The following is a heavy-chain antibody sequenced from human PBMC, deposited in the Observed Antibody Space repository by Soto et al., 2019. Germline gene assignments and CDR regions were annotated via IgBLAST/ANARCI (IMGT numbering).Heavy chain of an antibody. V-gene: IGHV4-59*08. J-gene: IGHJ6*03. CDR2: IYYSGST. Sequence: SDTLSLTCTVSGGSISSYYWSWIRQPPGKGLEWIGYIYYSGSTNYNPSLKSRVTISVDTSKNQFSLKLSSVTAADTAVYYCARLLHYDFWSGYTKDYYYYMDVWGKGTTVTVSS. D-gene: IGHD3-3*01. CDR1: GGSISSYY. CDR3: ARLLHYDFWSGYTKDYYYYMDV.